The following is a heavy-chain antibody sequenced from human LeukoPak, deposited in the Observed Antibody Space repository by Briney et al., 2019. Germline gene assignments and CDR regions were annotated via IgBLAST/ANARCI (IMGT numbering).Heavy chain of an antibody. CDR3: ARIMITRYYYYYGMDV. V-gene: IGHV4-39*07. CDR1: GGSISSSSYY. Sequence: SETLSLTCTVSGGSISSSSYYWGWIRQPPGKGLEWIGSIYYSGSTYYNPSLKSRVTISVGTSKNQFSLKLSSVTAADTAVYYCARIMITRYYYYYGMDVWGQGTTVTVSS. D-gene: IGHD3-16*01. J-gene: IGHJ6*02. CDR2: IYYSGST.